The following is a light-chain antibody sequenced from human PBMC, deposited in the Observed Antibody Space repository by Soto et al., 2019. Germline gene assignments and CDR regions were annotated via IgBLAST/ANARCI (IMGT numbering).Light chain of an antibody. Sequence: DIQMTQSPSSLSASVGDRVTITCQASQDISNYLNWYQQKPGKAPKLLNYDASNLTTGIASRFSGSGSGTDFTFTISSLQPEDIATYYCQQYDNLPYTFGQGTKLEIK. CDR2: DAS. CDR3: QQYDNLPYT. J-gene: IGKJ2*01. CDR1: QDISNY. V-gene: IGKV1-33*01.